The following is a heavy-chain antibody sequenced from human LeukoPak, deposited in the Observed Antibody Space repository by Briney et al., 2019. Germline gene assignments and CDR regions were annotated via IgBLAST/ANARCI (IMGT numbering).Heavy chain of an antibody. D-gene: IGHD3-22*01. CDR1: GYTFTSYD. V-gene: IGHV1-18*01. J-gene: IGHJ4*02. CDR3: ARNTPSYDSSGYYGVDY. CDR2: MNPNSGNT. Sequence: ASVKVSCKASGYTFTSYDINWVRQATGQGLEWMGWMNPNSGNTNYAQKLQGRVTMTTDTSTSTAYMELRSLRSDDTAVYYCARNTPSYDSSGYYGVDYWGQGTLVTVSS.